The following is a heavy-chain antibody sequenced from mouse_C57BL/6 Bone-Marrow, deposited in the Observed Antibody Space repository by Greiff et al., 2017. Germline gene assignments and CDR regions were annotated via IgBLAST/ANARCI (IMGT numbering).Heavy chain of an antibody. D-gene: IGHD2-1*01. V-gene: IGHV1-82*01. CDR3: ANYGNYHYAMDY. CDR2: IYPGDGDT. J-gene: IGHJ4*01. CDR1: GYAFSSSW. Sequence: QVQLQQSGPELVKPGASVKISCKASGYAFSSSWMNWVKQRPGKGLEWIGRIYPGDGDTNYNGKFKGKATLTADKSSSTADMQLSSLTSEDSAVYFCANYGNYHYAMDYWGQGTSVTVSS.